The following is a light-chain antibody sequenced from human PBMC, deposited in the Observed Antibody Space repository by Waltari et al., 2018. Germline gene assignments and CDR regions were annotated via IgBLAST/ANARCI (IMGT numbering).Light chain of an antibody. CDR3: SSYISSSTLEL. CDR1: SRDVGTYHY. V-gene: IGLV2-14*03. CDR2: DVS. Sequence: QSALTQPPSASGSPGQSITIPSTPTSRDVGTYHYVPAYQQHPGKAPKLMIFDVSIRPSGVSNRFSGSKSGNTASLTISGLQAEDEADYYCSSYISSSTLELFGGGTSLTVL. J-gene: IGLJ2*01.